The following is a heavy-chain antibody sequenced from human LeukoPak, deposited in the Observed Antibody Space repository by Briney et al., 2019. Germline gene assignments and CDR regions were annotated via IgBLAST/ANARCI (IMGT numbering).Heavy chain of an antibody. J-gene: IGHJ4*02. CDR3: ARGGTSSSLAY. V-gene: IGHV3-48*02. CDR2: ISSSSTM. CDR1: GFTFSSYT. D-gene: IGHD4-23*01. Sequence: GGSLRLSCAASGFTFSSYTISWVRQAPGKGLEWVSYISSSSTMSYADSVKGRFTISRDNANNSLYLQMSSLRDEDTAVYYCARGGTSSSLAYWGQGTLVTVSS.